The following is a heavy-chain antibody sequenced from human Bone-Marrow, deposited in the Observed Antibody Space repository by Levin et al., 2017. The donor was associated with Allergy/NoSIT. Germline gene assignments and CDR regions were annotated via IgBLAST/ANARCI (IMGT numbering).Heavy chain of an antibody. J-gene: IGHJ6*02. CDR3: AHAYYHLGYAMDV. CDR1: GFSLSTSGVG. V-gene: IGHV2-5*01. Sequence: KRSGPTLVKPTQTLTLTCTFSGFSLSTSGVGVAWIRQPPGKALEWLAVIYWNDDKFYNPSLKSRLTITKDTSKNQVVLIMANLDSVDTATYYCAHAYYHLGYAMDVWGQGTTVTVSS. CDR2: IYWNDDK. D-gene: IGHD3-22*01.